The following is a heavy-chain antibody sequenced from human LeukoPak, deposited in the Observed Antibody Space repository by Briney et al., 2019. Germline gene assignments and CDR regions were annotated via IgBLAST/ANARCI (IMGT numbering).Heavy chain of an antibody. D-gene: IGHD6-19*01. V-gene: IGHV3-21*01. CDR2: ISSSSSYI. Sequence: GGSLRLSCAASGFTFSSYSTNWVRQAPGKGLEWVSSISSSSSYIYYADSVKGRFTISRDNAKNSLYLQMNSLRAEDTAVYYCARDQGTGIAVAGFYYFDYWGQGTLVTVSS. CDR3: ARDQGTGIAVAGFYYFDY. CDR1: GFTFSSYS. J-gene: IGHJ4*02.